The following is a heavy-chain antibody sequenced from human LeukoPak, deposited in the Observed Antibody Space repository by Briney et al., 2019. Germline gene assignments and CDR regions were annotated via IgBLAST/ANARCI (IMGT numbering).Heavy chain of an antibody. V-gene: IGHV3-53*01. Sequence: GGSLRLPCAASGFTVSSNYMSWVRQAPGKGLEWVSVIYSGGSTYYADSVKGRFTISRDNSKNTLYLQMNSLGAEDTAVYYCARDNIAAAGILDYWGQGTLVTVSS. D-gene: IGHD6-13*01. CDR1: GFTVSSNY. CDR2: IYSGGST. CDR3: ARDNIAAAGILDY. J-gene: IGHJ4*02.